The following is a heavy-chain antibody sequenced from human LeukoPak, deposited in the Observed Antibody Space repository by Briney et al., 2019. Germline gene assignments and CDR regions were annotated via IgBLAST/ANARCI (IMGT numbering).Heavy chain of an antibody. D-gene: IGHD6-13*01. CDR2: IYYSGST. Sequence: SETLSLTCTVSGGSISSHYWSWIRQPPGKGLEWIGYIYYSGSTYYNPSLKSRVTISVDTSKNQFSLKLSSVTAADTAVYYCARGQQLAYWGQGTLVTVSS. J-gene: IGHJ4*02. CDR1: GGSISSHY. V-gene: IGHV4-59*11. CDR3: ARGQQLAY.